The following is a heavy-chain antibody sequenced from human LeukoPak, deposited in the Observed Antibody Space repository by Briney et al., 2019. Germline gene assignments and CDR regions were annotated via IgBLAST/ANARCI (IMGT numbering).Heavy chain of an antibody. CDR1: GITLSNYG. D-gene: IGHD3-22*01. J-gene: IGHJ4*02. V-gene: IGHV3-23*01. CDR2: ISDSGGST. Sequence: GGSLRLSCAVSGITLSNYGMTWVRQAPGKGLEWVAGISDSGGSTNYADSVKGRFTISRDNPKNTLHLQMNSLRAEDTAVYFCAKRGVVIRVILVGFHKEAYYFDSWGQGALVTVSS. CDR3: AKRGVVIRVILVGFHKEAYYFDS.